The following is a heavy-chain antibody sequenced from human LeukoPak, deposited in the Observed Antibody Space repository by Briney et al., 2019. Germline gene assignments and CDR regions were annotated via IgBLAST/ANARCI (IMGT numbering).Heavy chain of an antibody. Sequence: LPGRSLRLSCAASGFTFSSYGMHWVRQAPGKGLEWVAVISYDGSNKYYADSVKGRFTISRDNSKNTLYLQMNSLRAEDTAVYYCARGIGGSSWFRRYFDYWGQGTLVTVSS. V-gene: IGHV3-30*03. D-gene: IGHD6-13*01. J-gene: IGHJ4*02. CDR2: ISYDGSNK. CDR3: ARGIGGSSWFRRYFDY. CDR1: GFTFSSYG.